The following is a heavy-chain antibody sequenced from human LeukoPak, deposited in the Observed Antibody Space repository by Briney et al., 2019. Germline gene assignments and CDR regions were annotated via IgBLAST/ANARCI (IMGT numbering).Heavy chain of an antibody. Sequence: PSETLSLTCTVSGGSISSGGYYWSWIRQPPGKGLEWIGYIYYSGSTNYNPSLKSRVTISVDTSKNQFSLKLSSVTAADTAVYYCASVDTAMATVIDYWGQGTLVTVSS. CDR3: ASVDTAMATVIDY. CDR2: IYYSGST. J-gene: IGHJ4*02. CDR1: GGSISSGGYY. V-gene: IGHV4-61*08. D-gene: IGHD5-18*01.